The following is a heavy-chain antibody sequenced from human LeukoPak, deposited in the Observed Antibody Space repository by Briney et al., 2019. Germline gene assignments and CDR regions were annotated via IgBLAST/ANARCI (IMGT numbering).Heavy chain of an antibody. CDR1: GGSISSYY. J-gene: IGHJ5*02. Sequence: SETLSLTCTVSGGSISSYYWSWIRQPPGKGLEWIGYIYYSGSTNYNPSLKSRVTISVDTSKNQFSLKLSSVTAADTAGYYCGRLSRYNYYDSSFFAWSDPGAREPWSPSPQ. CDR2: IYYSGST. D-gene: IGHD3-22*01. V-gene: IGHV4-59*01. CDR3: GRLSRYNYYDSSFFAWSDP.